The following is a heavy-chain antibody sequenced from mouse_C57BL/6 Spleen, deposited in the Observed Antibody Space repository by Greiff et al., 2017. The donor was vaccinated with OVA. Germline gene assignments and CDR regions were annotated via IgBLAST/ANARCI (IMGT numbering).Heavy chain of an antibody. V-gene: IGHV1-26*01. CDR1: GYTFTDYY. CDR3: ARSGDFFDY. CDR2: INPNNGGT. J-gene: IGHJ2*01. Sequence: VQLQQSGPELVKPGASVKISCKASGYTFTDYYMNWVKQSPGKSLEWIGDINPNNGGTSYNQKFKGKATLTVDKSSSTAYMELRRLTAEDSAVYYCARSGDFFDYWGQGTTLTVSS. D-gene: IGHD4-1*01.